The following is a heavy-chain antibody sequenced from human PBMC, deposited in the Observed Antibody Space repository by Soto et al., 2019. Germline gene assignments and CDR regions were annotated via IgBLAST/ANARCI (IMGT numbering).Heavy chain of an antibody. D-gene: IGHD3-9*01. CDR3: ASLIIEVDWLSYAIDY. CDR1: GFTVSSNY. V-gene: IGHV3-66*01. CDR2: IYSGGST. J-gene: IGHJ4*02. Sequence: EVQLVESGGGLVQPGGSLRLSCAASGFTVSSNYMSWVRQAPGKGLEWVSVIYSGGSTYYADSVKGRFSISRDNSKNTLYLQINILRAEYTAAYYWASLIIEVDWLSYAIDYWGQGTLVTVSS.